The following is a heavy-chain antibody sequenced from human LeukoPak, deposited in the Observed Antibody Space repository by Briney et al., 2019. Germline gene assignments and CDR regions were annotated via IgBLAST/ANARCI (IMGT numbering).Heavy chain of an antibody. J-gene: IGHJ5*02. V-gene: IGHV1-46*01. Sequence: ASVKVSCKAPGYTFTSYYMHWVRQAPGQGLEWMGIINPSGGSTSYAQKFQGRVTMTRDMSTSTVYMELSSLRSEDTAVYYCARSFATVKNWFDPWGQGTLVTVSS. CDR1: GYTFTSYY. D-gene: IGHD4-17*01. CDR3: ARSFATVKNWFDP. CDR2: INPSGGST.